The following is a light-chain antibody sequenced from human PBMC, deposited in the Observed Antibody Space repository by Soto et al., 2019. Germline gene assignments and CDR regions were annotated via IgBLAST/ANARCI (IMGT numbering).Light chain of an antibody. CDR1: NSDIGSYDR. CDR2: EVT. Sequence: QPVLTQPPSVSGSPGQSVTISCIGTNSDIGSYDRVSWYQQSPGTAPKLIIYEVTNRPSGVAGRFSGSKSGNTASLTISGLQADDEADYSCTSYTTRTALVFGGGTKLTVL. V-gene: IGLV2-18*02. CDR3: TSYTTRTALV. J-gene: IGLJ3*02.